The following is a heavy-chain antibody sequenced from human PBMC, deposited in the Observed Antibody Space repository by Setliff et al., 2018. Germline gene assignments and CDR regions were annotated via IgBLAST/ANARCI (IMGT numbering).Heavy chain of an antibody. CDR3: ARAPRYFDSTGSYFDG. D-gene: IGHD3-22*01. CDR2: IYHSGTT. J-gene: IGHJ4*02. V-gene: IGHV4-34*01. CDR1: GGSITGHY. Sequence: PLETLSLTCVVYGGSITGHYWSWIRQPPGKGLEWIGEIYHSGTTNYNPSLKSRVTISIDKSKNQFSLKMTSVTAADTAVYYCARAPRYFDSTGSYFDGWGQGTLVTVSS.